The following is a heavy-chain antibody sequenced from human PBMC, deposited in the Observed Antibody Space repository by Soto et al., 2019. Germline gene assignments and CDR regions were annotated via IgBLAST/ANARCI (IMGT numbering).Heavy chain of an antibody. J-gene: IGHJ6*02. D-gene: IGHD2-21*01. CDR1: GGTFSSYA. V-gene: IGHV1-69*13. Sequence: SVKVSCKASGGTFSSYAISWVRQAPGQGLEWMGGIIPIFGTANYAQKFQGRVTITADESTSTAYMELSSLRSEDTAVYYCARDVVDNNYYYGMDVWGQGTTVTVSS. CDR3: ARDVVDNNYYYGMDV. CDR2: IIPIFGTA.